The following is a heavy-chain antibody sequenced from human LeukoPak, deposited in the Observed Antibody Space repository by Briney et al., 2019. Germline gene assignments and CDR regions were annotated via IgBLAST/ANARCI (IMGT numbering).Heavy chain of an antibody. J-gene: IGHJ6*03. CDR3: AKAGRGGAITMVRGVKGDYYYMDV. V-gene: IGHV3-23*01. CDR1: GFTFSSYG. CDR2: ISGSGGRT. Sequence: GGSQRLSCAASGFTFSSYGMSWVRQAPGKGLEWVSAISGSGGRTYHADSVKGRFTISRDNSKNTLYLQMNSLRAEDTAVYYCAKAGRGGAITMVRGVKGDYYYMDVWGKGTTVTISS. D-gene: IGHD3-10*01.